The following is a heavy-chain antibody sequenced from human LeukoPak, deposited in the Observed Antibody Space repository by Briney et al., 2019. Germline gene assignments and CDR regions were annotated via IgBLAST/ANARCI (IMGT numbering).Heavy chain of an antibody. D-gene: IGHD3-22*01. V-gene: IGHV3-48*02. CDR2: ISSSSTI. CDR1: GFTFSTYS. J-gene: IGHJ1*01. CDR3: AKDSDYYHSSGYYYAYFQH. Sequence: GGSLTLSCAVSGFTFSTYSMNWVRQAPGKGLEWVSYISSSSTIYYADSVKGRFTISGDNAKNSLYLQMNSLRDEDTAVYYCAKDSDYYHSSGYYYAYFQHWGQGTLVTVSS.